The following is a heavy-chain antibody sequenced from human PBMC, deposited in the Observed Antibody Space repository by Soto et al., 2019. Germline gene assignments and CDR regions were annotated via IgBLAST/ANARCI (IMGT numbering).Heavy chain of an antibody. Sequence: PVKISCPASLGTCRRYSMSTLRKALGQGLEWMGGIIPIFGTANYAQKFQGRVTITADESTSTAYMELSSLRSEDTAVYYCARDSHYGYYYYGMDVWGQGTTVTFS. CDR3: ARDSHYGYYYYGMDV. D-gene: IGHD3-10*01. CDR1: LGTCRRYS. J-gene: IGHJ6*02. CDR2: IIPIFGTA. V-gene: IGHV1-69*13.